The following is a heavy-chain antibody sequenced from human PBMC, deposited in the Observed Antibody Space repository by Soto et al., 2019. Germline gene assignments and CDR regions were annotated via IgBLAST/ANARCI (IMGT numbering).Heavy chain of an antibody. CDR2: VFHTGGT. CDR3: ARVFSCCSGWMYYFDF. V-gene: IGHV4-4*02. J-gene: IGHJ4*02. Sequence: QVQLQESGPGLVKPSETLSLTCTVSSDSIAGENWWSWVRQPPGLGLEWIGEVFHTGGTNYNASPKSRVTMEVDKSKIQVSLKLMSATAADTAVYYCARVFSCCSGWMYYFDFWGQGTLVSVSS. D-gene: IGHD3-3*01. CDR1: SDSIAGENW.